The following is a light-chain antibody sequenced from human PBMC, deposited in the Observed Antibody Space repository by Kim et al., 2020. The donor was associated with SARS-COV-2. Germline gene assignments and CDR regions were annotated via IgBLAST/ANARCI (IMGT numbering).Light chain of an antibody. V-gene: IGKV3-15*01. CDR2: DAT. Sequence: SPGERATLSGRASQTINNKLVWYHQKPGQAPRLRIYDATTRATGVPARFIGSGSETDFTLTISSLQSEDFAVYYCQQSNDWPPLTFGQGTKVDIK. CDR1: QTINNK. CDR3: QQSNDWPPLT. J-gene: IGKJ1*01.